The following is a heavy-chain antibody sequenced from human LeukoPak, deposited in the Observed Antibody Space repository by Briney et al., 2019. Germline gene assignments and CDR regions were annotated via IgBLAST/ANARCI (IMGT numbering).Heavy chain of an antibody. V-gene: IGHV3-30*18. CDR2: ISYDGSNK. J-gene: IGHJ4*02. D-gene: IGHD3-10*01. CDR1: GFTFSSYG. CDR3: AKDVGWFGEFSPEAPDY. Sequence: PGGSLRLSCAASGFTFSSYGMHWVRQAPGKGLEWVVVISYDGSNKYYADSVKGRFTISRDNSKNTLYLQMNSLRAEDTAVYYCAKDVGWFGEFSPEAPDYWGQGTLVTVSS.